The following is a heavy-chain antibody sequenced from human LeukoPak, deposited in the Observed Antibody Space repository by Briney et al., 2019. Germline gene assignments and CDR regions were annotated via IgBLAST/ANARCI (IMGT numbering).Heavy chain of an antibody. V-gene: IGHV4-38-2*02. D-gene: IGHD3-16*01. CDR2: IYHSGST. CDR1: GYSISSGYY. CDR3: ARESWGLTEFDY. J-gene: IGHJ4*02. Sequence: PSETLSLTCTVSGYSISSGYYWGWIRQPPGKGLEWIGSIYHSGSTYYNPSLKSRVTISVDTSKNQFSLKLSSVTAADTAVYYCARESWGLTEFDYWGQGTLVTVSS.